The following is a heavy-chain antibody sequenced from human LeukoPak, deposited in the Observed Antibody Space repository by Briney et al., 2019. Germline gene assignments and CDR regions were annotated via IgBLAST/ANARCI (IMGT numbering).Heavy chain of an antibody. V-gene: IGHV5-51*01. CDR2: IYPGDSDT. D-gene: IGHD3-10*01. CDR3: ARSLYYPVPHDAFDI. CDR1: GYSFTSYW. Sequence: PGESLKIPCKGSGYSFTSYWIGWVRQMPGKGLEWMGIIYPGDSDTRYSPSFQGQVTISADKSISTAYLQWSSLKASDTAMYYCARSLYYPVPHDAFDIWGQGTMVTVSS. J-gene: IGHJ3*02.